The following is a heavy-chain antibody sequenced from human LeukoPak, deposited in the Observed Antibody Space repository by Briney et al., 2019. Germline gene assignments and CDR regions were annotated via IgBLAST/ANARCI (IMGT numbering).Heavy chain of an antibody. V-gene: IGHV4-4*07. CDR3: GRDGRDTIFGVVANYFDY. Sequence: SETLSLTCTVSGGSISSYYWSWIRQPAGKGLEWIGRIYTSGSTNYNPSLKSRVTMSVDTSKNQFSLKLSSVTAADTAVYYCGRDGRDTIFGVVANYFDYWGQGTLVTVSS. CDR1: GGSISSYY. CDR2: IYTSGST. J-gene: IGHJ4*02. D-gene: IGHD3-3*01.